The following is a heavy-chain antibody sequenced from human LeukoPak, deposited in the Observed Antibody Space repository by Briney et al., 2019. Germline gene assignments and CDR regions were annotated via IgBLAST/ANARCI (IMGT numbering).Heavy chain of an antibody. CDR1: GFTFSSYA. Sequence: GGSLRLSCAASGFTFSSYAMSWVRQAPGKGLEWVSAISGSGGSTYYADSVKGRFTISRDNSKNTLYLQMNSLRAEDTAVYYCAKGARWFRELSSSPYYYYYMDVWGKGTTVTVSS. D-gene: IGHD3-10*01. V-gene: IGHV3-23*01. CDR3: AKGARWFRELSSSPYYYYYMDV. J-gene: IGHJ6*03. CDR2: ISGSGGST.